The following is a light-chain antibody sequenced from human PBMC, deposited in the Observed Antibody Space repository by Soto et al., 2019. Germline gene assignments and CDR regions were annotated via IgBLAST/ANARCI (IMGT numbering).Light chain of an antibody. J-gene: IGKJ1*01. CDR2: SKS. V-gene: IGKV3-20*01. CDR1: QSVSDK. Sequence: EIVMTQSPATVSVSPGERATLSCRASQSVSDKLAWYQQKPVQAPRLLIYSKSSRATGIPDRFSGSGSGTDFTLTISRLEPEDFAVYYCQQYGSSGTFGQGTKVDIK. CDR3: QQYGSSGT.